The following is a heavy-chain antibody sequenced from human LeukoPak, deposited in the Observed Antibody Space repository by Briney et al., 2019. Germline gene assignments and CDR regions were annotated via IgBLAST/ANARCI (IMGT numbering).Heavy chain of an antibody. CDR2: INHSGST. J-gene: IGHJ5*02. Sequence: PSETLSLTCAVSGGSFSGYYWSWIRQPPGKGLEWTGEINHSGSTNYNPSLKSRVTISVDTSKNQCSLNLSSVTAADTAVYYCARGIGIAMAGTTNNWFDPWGQGTLVTVSS. V-gene: IGHV4-34*01. CDR1: GGSFSGYY. CDR3: ARGIGIAMAGTTNNWFDP. D-gene: IGHD6-19*01.